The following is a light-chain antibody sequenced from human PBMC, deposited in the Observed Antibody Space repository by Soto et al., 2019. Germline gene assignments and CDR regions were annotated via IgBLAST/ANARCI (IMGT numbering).Light chain of an antibody. CDR1: QSISNS. Sequence: DIQMTQSPSTLSASVGDRVTISCRASQSISNSLAWYQQKPGKAPKLLTYRASSLESGVPSRFSGSGSGTEFTLTISSLQPDDLATYYCQQYNSYLYTFGQGTKVDIK. CDR3: QQYNSYLYT. V-gene: IGKV1-5*03. CDR2: RAS. J-gene: IGKJ2*01.